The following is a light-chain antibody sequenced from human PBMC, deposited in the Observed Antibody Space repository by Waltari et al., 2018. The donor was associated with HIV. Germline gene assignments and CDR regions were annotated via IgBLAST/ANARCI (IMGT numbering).Light chain of an antibody. V-gene: IGLV1-44*01. CDR1: TSTIGRNT. CDR3: AAWDDSVNGWV. CDR2: TNN. Sequence: QSVLTQPPSASETPGQRVTIPCSGSTSTIGRNTVNWYQPLPGTAPKLLIYTNNQRPSGVPDRFSGSKYGTSASLAISGLQSEDEAHYYCAAWDDSVNGWVFGGGTKLTVL. J-gene: IGLJ3*02.